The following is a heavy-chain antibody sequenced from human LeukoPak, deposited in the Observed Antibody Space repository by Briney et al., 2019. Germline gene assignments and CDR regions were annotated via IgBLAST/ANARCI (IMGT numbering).Heavy chain of an antibody. V-gene: IGHV3-23*01. J-gene: IGHJ4*02. D-gene: IGHD3-10*01. CDR2: IGGSGDFT. Sequence: AGGSLRLSCAASGFTFSTYAMSWVRQAPGKGLEWVSAIGGSGDFTYYAEYVRGRFTISRDNSKNTLYLQMNSLRAEDTAVYYCAKADRGWGVITKDWGQGTLVTVSS. CDR3: AKADRGWGVITKD. CDR1: GFTFSTYA.